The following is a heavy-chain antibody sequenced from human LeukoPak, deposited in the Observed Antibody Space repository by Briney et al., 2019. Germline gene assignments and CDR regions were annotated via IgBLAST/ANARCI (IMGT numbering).Heavy chain of an antibody. V-gene: IGHV4-39*01. Sequence: SETLSLTCTVSGGSISSSSYYWGWIRQPPGKGLEWIGSIYYSGSTYYNPSLKSRVTISVDTSKNQFSLKLSSVTAADTAVYYCARLITGTTKRYNWFDPWGQGTLVTVSS. CDR2: IYYSGST. D-gene: IGHD1-20*01. CDR1: GGSISSSSYY. CDR3: ARLITGTTKRYNWFDP. J-gene: IGHJ5*02.